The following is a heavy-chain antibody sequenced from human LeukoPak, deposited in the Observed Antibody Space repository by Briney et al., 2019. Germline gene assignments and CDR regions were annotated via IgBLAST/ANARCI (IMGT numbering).Heavy chain of an antibody. J-gene: IGHJ4*02. CDR3: AKDRLEQLLGGYFDY. Sequence: PGGSLRLSCAASGFTFSSYGMHWVRQAPGKGLEGVAVISYDGSNKYYADSVKGRFTISRDNSKNTLYLQMNSLRAEDTAVYYCAKDRLEQLLGGYFDYWGQGTLVTVSS. V-gene: IGHV3-30*18. CDR1: GFTFSSYG. CDR2: ISYDGSNK. D-gene: IGHD6-6*01.